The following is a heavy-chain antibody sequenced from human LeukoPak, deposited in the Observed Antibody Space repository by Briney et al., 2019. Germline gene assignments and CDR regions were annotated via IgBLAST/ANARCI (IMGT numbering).Heavy chain of an antibody. CDR2: ISAYNGNT. J-gene: IGHJ3*02. V-gene: IGHV1-18*01. CDR3: ARGGGVAYYYDSSGYLRDQAFDI. CDR1: GYTFTSYG. D-gene: IGHD3-22*01. Sequence: ASVKVSCKASGYTFTSYGISWVRQAPGQELEWMGWISAYNGNTNYAQKLQGRVTMTTDTSTSTAYMELRSLRSDDTAVYYCARGGGVAYYYDSSGYLRDQAFDIWGQGTMVTVSS.